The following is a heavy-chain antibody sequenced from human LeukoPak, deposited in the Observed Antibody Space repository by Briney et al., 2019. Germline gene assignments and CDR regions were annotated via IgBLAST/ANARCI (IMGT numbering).Heavy chain of an antibody. CDR1: SGSISSGGYY. D-gene: IGHD3-22*01. J-gene: IGHJ4*02. CDR2: IYYSGST. V-gene: IGHV4-31*03. CDR3: ARDTYYYDSSGYHLDY. Sequence: SETLSLTCTVSSGSISSGGYYWSWIRQHPGKGLEWIGYIYYSGSTYYNPSLKSRVTISVDTSKNQFSLKLSSVTAADTAVYYCARDTYYYDSSGYHLDYWGQGTLVTVSS.